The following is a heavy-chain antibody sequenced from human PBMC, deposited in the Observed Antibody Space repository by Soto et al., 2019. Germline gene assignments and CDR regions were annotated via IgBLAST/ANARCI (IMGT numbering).Heavy chain of an antibody. J-gene: IGHJ5*02. Sequence: PSETLSLTCTVSGGSISSYYWSWIRQPPGKGLEWIGYIYYSGSTNYNPSLKSRVTISLGTSKNQFSLKLSSVTAADTAVYYCARVVNTMVGGVNFWFDPWGQGTLVTVSS. CDR1: GGSISSYY. CDR3: ARVVNTMVGGVNFWFDP. D-gene: IGHD3-10*01. CDR2: IYYSGST. V-gene: IGHV4-59*08.